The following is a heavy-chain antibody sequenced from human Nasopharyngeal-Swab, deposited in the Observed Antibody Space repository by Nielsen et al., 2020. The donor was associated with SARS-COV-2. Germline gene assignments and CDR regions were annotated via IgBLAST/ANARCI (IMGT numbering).Heavy chain of an antibody. J-gene: IGHJ4*02. Sequence: WVRQAPGQGLEWMGWISAYNGNTNYAQKLQGRVTMTTDTSTSTAYMELRSLRSDDTAVYYCARDTPYYYDSSGYPYWGQGTLVTVSS. D-gene: IGHD3-22*01. V-gene: IGHV1-18*01. CDR2: ISAYNGNT. CDR3: ARDTPYYYDSSGYPY.